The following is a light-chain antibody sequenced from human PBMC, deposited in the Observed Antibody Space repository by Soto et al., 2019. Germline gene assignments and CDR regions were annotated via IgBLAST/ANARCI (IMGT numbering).Light chain of an antibody. Sequence: EIVMTHSPATLSLFPGPIATLSFRASQSVSSKLAWYQQRPGQAPTLLIYGASTRATGIPARFSGSGSGTEFTLTISSLQSEDFAVYYCHQYNHWLTWTFGQGTKVDIK. J-gene: IGKJ1*01. CDR1: QSVSSK. CDR2: GAS. V-gene: IGKV3-15*01. CDR3: HQYNHWLTWT.